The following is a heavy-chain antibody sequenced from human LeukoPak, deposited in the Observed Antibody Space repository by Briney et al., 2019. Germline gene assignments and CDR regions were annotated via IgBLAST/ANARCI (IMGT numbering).Heavy chain of an antibody. CDR1: GGSISSYY. CDR3: ARYRGKTTVSSLDWFDP. D-gene: IGHD4-11*01. Sequence: PSETLSLTCTVSGGSISSYYWSWIRQPPAKGMEWIGYIYYSGSTKYNPSLKSRVTISVDTSKNQFSLKLSSVTAADTAVYYCARYRGKTTVSSLDWFDPWGQGTLVTVSS. J-gene: IGHJ5*02. CDR2: IYYSGST. V-gene: IGHV4-59*01.